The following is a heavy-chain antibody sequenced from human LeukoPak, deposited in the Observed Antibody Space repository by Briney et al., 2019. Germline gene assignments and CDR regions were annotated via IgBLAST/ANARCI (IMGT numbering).Heavy chain of an antibody. V-gene: IGHV1-18*01. CDR3: ARSWGELYNWFDP. Sequence: RWASVTVSCKASGYTFTSYGISWVRQAPGQGLEWMGWISAYNGNTNYAQKLQGRVTMTTDTSTSTAYMELRSLRSDDTAVYYCARSWGELYNWFDPWGQGTLVTVSS. D-gene: IGHD3-16*01. CDR1: GYTFTSYG. CDR2: ISAYNGNT. J-gene: IGHJ5*02.